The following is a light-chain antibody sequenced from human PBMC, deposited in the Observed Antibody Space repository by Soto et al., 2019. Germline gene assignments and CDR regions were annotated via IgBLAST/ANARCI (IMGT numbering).Light chain of an antibody. CDR1: QSIGSW. V-gene: IGKV1-5*03. J-gene: IGKJ1*01. CDR2: KTS. CDR3: HQYNSYWT. Sequence: THMTQSPSTLSASVVDRVSITFRASQSIGSWLAWYQQKPGKAPKLLIYKTSILENGVPSRFSGSGSGTEFTLSISSLQPDDFATYSCHQYNSYWTFGQGTKVDI.